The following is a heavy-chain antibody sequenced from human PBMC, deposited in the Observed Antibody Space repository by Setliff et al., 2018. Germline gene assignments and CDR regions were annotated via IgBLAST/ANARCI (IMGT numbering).Heavy chain of an antibody. CDR2: ISGSGGST. Sequence: GGSLRLSCAASGFTFSSYAMSWVRQAPGKGLEWVSAISGSGGSTYYADSVKGRFTISRDNSKNTLYLQMNSLRAEDTAVFYCAKRDYYDSSGYLLPYMDVWGKGTTVTVSS. V-gene: IGHV3-23*01. J-gene: IGHJ6*03. CDR3: AKRDYYDSSGYLLPYMDV. D-gene: IGHD3-22*01. CDR1: GFTFSSYA.